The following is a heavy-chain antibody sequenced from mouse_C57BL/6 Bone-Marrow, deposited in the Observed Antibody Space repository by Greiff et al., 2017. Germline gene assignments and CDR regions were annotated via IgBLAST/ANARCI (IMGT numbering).Heavy chain of an antibody. V-gene: IGHV1-18*01. CDR1: GYTFTDYN. D-gene: IGHD1-1*01. CDR2: INPNNGGT. J-gene: IGHJ4*01. CDR3: ARRRVVVLYAMDY. Sequence: EVQLQQSGPELVKPGASVKIPCKASGYTFTDYNMDWVKQSHGKSLEWIGDINPNNGGTIYNQKFKGKATLTVDKSSSPAYMELRSLTSEDTAVYYCARRRVVVLYAMDYWGQGTSVTGSS.